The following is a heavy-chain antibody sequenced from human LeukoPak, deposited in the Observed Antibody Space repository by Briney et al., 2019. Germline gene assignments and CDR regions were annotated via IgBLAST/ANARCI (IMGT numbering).Heavy chain of an antibody. D-gene: IGHD5-18*01. CDR2: IRGSAGST. J-gene: IGHJ4*02. CDR3: ARARGYSYGYLDY. Sequence: PGGSLRLSCAVSGFTFSSYAMNWVRQAPGKGLEWVSGIRGSAGSTYYADSVKGRFTISRDNSQNTLYLQMNSLRAEDTAVYYCARARGYSYGYLDYWGQGTLVTVSS. V-gene: IGHV3-23*01. CDR1: GFTFSSYA.